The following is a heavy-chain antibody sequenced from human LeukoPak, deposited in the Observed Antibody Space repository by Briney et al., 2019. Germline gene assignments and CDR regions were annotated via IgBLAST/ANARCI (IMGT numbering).Heavy chain of an antibody. V-gene: IGHV3-23*01. D-gene: IGHD4-17*01. CDR1: GFTFSGYA. CDR2: ISGSGGST. Sequence: GGSLRLSCAASGFTFSGYAMSWVRQAPGKGLEWVSAISGSGGSTYYADSVKGRFTISRDNSKNTLYLQMNSLRAEDTAVYYCAKDGTVTNNPSDWFDPWGQGTLVTVSS. J-gene: IGHJ5*02. CDR3: AKDGTVTNNPSDWFDP.